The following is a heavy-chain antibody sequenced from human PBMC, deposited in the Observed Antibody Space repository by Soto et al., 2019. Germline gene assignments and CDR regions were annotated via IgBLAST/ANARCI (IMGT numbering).Heavy chain of an antibody. Sequence: GGSLRLSCAASVFTFSNAWMSWVRQAPGKGLEWVGRIKSKTDGGTTDYAAPVKGRFTISRDDSKNTLYLQMNSLKTEDTAVYYCTTDLGPEAVASFDYWGQGTLVTVSS. V-gene: IGHV3-15*01. D-gene: IGHD6-19*01. J-gene: IGHJ4*02. CDR2: IKSKTDGGTT. CDR3: TTDLGPEAVASFDY. CDR1: VFTFSNAW.